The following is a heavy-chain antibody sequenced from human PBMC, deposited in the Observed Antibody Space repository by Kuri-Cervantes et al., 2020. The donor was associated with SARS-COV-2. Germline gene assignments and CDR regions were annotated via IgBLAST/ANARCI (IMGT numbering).Heavy chain of an antibody. CDR2: ISGIGGYT. Sequence: GGSLRLSCAASGFTFSSYSMNWVRQAPGTGLEWVSDISGIGGYTYYADFVKGRFTTSRDDSKNTLYVHMNNLRVDDTAVYYCVGHGSSSIWGQGTLVTVSS. J-gene: IGHJ4*02. V-gene: IGHV3-21*04. CDR1: GFTFSSYS. D-gene: IGHD6-13*01. CDR3: VGHGSSSI.